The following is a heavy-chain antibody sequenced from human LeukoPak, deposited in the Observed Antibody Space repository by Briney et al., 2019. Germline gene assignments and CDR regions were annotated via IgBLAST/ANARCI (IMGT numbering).Heavy chain of an antibody. CDR3: ARDRRNYDYVWGSYRRGRFWDY. V-gene: IGHV3-7*05. CDR1: GFTFSSYW. CDR2: IKQDGSEK. J-gene: IGHJ4*02. D-gene: IGHD3-16*02. Sequence: GGSLRLSCAASGFTFSSYWMTWVRQAPGKGLEWVANIKQDGSEKYYVDSVKGRFTISRDNAKNSLYLQMNSLRAEDTAVYYCARDRRNYDYVWGSYRRGRFWDYWGQGTLVTVSS.